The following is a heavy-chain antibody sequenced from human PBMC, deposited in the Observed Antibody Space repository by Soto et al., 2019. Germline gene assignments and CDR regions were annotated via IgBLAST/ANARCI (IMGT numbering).Heavy chain of an antibody. CDR1: GFTFSSYA. CDR3: AKDDRSSWYYA. CDR2: ISGSVGST. V-gene: IGHV3-23*01. Sequence: GGSLRLSCAASGFTFSSYAMSWVRQAPGKGLEWVSAISGSVGSTYYADSVKGRFTISRDNSKNTLYLQMNSLRAEDTAVYYCAKDDRSSWYYAWGQGTLVTVSS. D-gene: IGHD6-13*01. J-gene: IGHJ5*02.